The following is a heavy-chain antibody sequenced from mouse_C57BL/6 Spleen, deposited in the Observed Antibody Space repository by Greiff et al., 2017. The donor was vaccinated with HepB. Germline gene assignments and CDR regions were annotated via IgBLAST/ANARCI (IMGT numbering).Heavy chain of an antibody. V-gene: IGHV1-7*01. CDR3: ARGNPIYYDYDGGDY. J-gene: IGHJ2*01. CDR2: INPSSGYN. CDR1: GYTFTSYW. Sequence: QVQLQQSGAELAKPGASVKLSCKASGYTFTSYWLHWVKQRPGQGLEWIGYINPSSGYNKYNQKFKDKATLTADKSSSTAYMQLSSLTYEDSAVYYCARGNPIYYDYDGGDYWGQGTTLTVSS. D-gene: IGHD2-4*01.